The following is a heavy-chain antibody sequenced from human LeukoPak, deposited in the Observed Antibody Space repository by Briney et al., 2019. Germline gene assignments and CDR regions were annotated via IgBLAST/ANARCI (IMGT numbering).Heavy chain of an antibody. CDR2: IYYSGST. Sequence: SETLSLTCTVSGGSISSSSYYWSWIRQPPGKGLEWIGSIYYSGSTYYNPSLKSRVTISVDTSKNQFSLKLSSVTAADTAVYYCARLLNIAARQDYWGQGTLVTVSS. CDR1: GGSISSSSYY. V-gene: IGHV4-39*01. J-gene: IGHJ4*02. CDR3: ARLLNIAARQDY. D-gene: IGHD6-6*01.